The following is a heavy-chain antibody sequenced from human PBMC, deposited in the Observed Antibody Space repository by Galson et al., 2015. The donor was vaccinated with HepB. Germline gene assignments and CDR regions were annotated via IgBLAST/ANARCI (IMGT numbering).Heavy chain of an antibody. CDR2: IYYSGST. D-gene: IGHD3-16*01. J-gene: IGHJ6*02. Sequence: SLTCTVSGGAISSYYWSWIRQPPGKGLEWIGYIYYSGSTNYNPSLKSRVTISVDTSKNQFSLKLNSVTAADTAVYFCAGGGPETYYYYYGMDVWGQGTTVTVSS. CDR3: AGGGPETYYYYYGMDV. V-gene: IGHV4-59*01. CDR1: GGAISSYY.